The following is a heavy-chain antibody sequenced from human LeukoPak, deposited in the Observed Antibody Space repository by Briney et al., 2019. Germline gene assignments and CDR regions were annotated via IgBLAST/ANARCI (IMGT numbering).Heavy chain of an antibody. CDR1: GFTFNSYA. J-gene: IGHJ4*02. CDR3: AKRGGYETMAAFDY. CDR2: ISPGGSDT. V-gene: IGHV3-23*01. Sequence: GGSLRLSCAASGFTFNSYAMSWVRQAPGKGLGWVSAISPGGSDTYYADSVRGRFTISRDNSKNTLYLQMSSLRAEDSAVYYCAKRGGYETMAAFDYWGQGTLVTVSS. D-gene: IGHD3-16*01.